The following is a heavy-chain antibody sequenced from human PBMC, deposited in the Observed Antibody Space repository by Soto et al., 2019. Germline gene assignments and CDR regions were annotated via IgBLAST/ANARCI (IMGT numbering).Heavy chain of an antibody. CDR2: ISGSGGST. J-gene: IGHJ1*01. V-gene: IGHV3-23*01. D-gene: IGHD6-19*01. Sequence: GGSLRLSCAASGFTFSSYAMSWVRQAPGKGLEWVSAISGSGGSTYYADSVKGRFTISRDNSKNTLYLQMNSLRAEDTAVYYCAKDQGMYSSGWPEYFQHWGQGTLVTVS. CDR1: GFTFSSYA. CDR3: AKDQGMYSSGWPEYFQH.